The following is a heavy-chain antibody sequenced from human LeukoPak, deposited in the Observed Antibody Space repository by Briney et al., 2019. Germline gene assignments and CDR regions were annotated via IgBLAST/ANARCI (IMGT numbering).Heavy chain of an antibody. D-gene: IGHD3-16*01. CDR3: ARLRAGRLGEFDY. CDR1: GFTFSSYS. Sequence: PGGSLRLSCAASGFTFSSYSMNWVRQAPGKGLEWVSYISSSSSTIYYADSVKGRFTISRDNAKNSLYLQMNSLRAEDTAVYYCARLRAGRLGEFDYWGQGTLVTVSS. J-gene: IGHJ4*02. CDR2: ISSSSSTI. V-gene: IGHV3-48*01.